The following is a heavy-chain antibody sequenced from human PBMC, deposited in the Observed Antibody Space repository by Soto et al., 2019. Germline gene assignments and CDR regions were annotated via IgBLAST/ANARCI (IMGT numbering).Heavy chain of an antibody. CDR1: GGSISRSSYY. V-gene: IGHV4-39*01. CDR2: IYYSGST. Sequence: QLQLQESGPGLVKPSETLSLTCTVSGGSISRSSYYWGWIRQPPGKGLEWIGSIYYSGSTYYNPSIKSRVTISVDTSKNQFSLKLSSVTAADTAVYYCARQGRGFDYWGQGTLVTVSS. J-gene: IGHJ4*02. CDR3: ARQGRGFDY.